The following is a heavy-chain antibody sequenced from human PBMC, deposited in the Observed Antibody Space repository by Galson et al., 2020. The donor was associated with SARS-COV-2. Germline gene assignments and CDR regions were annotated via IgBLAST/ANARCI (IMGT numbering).Heavy chain of an antibody. CDR1: GFSLSTSGMR. J-gene: IGHJ6*02. CDR2: LDWDDDK. Sequence: SGPTLVKPTQTLTLTCTFSGFSLSTSGMRVSWIRQPPGKALEWLARLDWDDDKFYSTSLKTRPTISKDTSKNQVVLTMTNMDPVDTATYYCARELYDILAGYYYGMDVWGQGTTVTVSS. CDR3: ARELYDILAGYYYGMDV. V-gene: IGHV2-70*04. D-gene: IGHD3-9*01.